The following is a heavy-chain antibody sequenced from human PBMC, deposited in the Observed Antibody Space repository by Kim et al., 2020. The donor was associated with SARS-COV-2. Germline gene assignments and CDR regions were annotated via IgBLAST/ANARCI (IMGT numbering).Heavy chain of an antibody. D-gene: IGHD3-3*01. J-gene: IGHJ2*01. CDR3: ARDHREWLQYTANWYFEL. Sequence: SETLSLTCTVSGGSISSYYWSWIRQPPGKGLEWIGYIYYSGSTNYNPSLKRRVTISLDTSKNQFSLKLSSVTAADTAVYYCARDHREWLQYTANWYFELWGRGTLVTVSA. CDR2: IYYSGST. V-gene: IGHV4-59*01. CDR1: GGSISSYY.